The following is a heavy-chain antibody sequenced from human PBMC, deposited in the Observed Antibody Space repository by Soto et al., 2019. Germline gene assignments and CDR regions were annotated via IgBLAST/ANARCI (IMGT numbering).Heavy chain of an antibody. J-gene: IGHJ5*02. Sequence: ASVKVSCKASGYTFTGYFMHWVRQAPGQGLEWMGWINPNSGATKYAQKFQGRVTLSRDTSISTAYMELSGLRSDDTAVYYCARGGGTILAPLPWGQGTLVTV. V-gene: IGHV1-2*02. CDR3: ARGGGTILAPLP. CDR1: GYTFTGYF. D-gene: IGHD3-3*01. CDR2: INPNSGAT.